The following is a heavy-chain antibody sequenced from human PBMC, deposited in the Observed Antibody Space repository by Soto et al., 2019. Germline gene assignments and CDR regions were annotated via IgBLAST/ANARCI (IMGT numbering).Heavy chain of an antibody. CDR2: IHYNGNT. CDR3: AREGNLGRWIQPLDS. D-gene: IGHD2-2*03. Sequence: TSETLSLTYTVFSGSISSYYWSWIRQPPGKGLEWIGNIHYNGNTKYSPSLRSRVTMSVDTSKNHFSLKLISVTTADTAVYFCAREGNLGRWIQPLDSWGQGTLVTVSS. V-gene: IGHV4-59*01. CDR1: SGSISSYY. J-gene: IGHJ4*02.